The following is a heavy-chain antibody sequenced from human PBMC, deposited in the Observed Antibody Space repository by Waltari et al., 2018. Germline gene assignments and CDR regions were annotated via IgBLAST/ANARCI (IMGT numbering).Heavy chain of an antibody. CDR3: ARAVTLTYYFDY. V-gene: IGHV1-69*12. D-gene: IGHD4-17*01. Sequence: QVQLVQSGAAVKKPGSSVKVSCKASGGTFSSYAISCVPQAARQGLEWRGGIIPIFGTANYAQKFQGRVTITADESTSTAYMELSSLRSEDTALYYCARAVTLTYYFDYWGQGTLVTVSS. CDR1: GGTFSSYA. CDR2: IIPIFGTA. J-gene: IGHJ4*02.